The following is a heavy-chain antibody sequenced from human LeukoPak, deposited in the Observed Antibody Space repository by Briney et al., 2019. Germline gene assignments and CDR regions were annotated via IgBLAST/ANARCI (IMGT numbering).Heavy chain of an antibody. V-gene: IGHV3-11*01. J-gene: IGHJ6*02. Sequence: GGAPRLSCAAPGFTFSDYYMSWIRQTPGKGLGWVSYISSIGSTIYYADSVKGRFTISRDNAKNSLYLQMNSLRAEDTAVYYCARDRDGYSYGSYYYYYGMDVWGQGTTVTVSS. D-gene: IGHD5-18*01. CDR2: ISSIGSTI. CDR1: GFTFSDYY. CDR3: ARDRDGYSYGSYYYYYGMDV.